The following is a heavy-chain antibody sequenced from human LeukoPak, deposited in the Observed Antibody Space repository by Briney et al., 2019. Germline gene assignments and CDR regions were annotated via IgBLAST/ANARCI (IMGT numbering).Heavy chain of an antibody. V-gene: IGHV3-15*01. D-gene: IGHD3-3*01. Sequence: PSETLSLTCTVSGYSISSGYYWGWIRQPPGKGLEWVGRIKSKTDGGTTDYAAPVKGRFTISRDDSKNTLYLQMNSLKTEDTAVYYCTTAPPILEWLLYSWGQGTLVTVSS. CDR1: GYSISSGYY. J-gene: IGHJ4*02. CDR3: TTAPPILEWLLYS. CDR2: IKSKTDGGTT.